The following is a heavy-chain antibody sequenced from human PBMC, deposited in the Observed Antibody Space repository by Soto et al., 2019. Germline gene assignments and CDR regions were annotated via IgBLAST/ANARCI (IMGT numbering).Heavy chain of an antibody. CDR2: ITGSGGST. J-gene: IGHJ3*02. V-gene: IGHV3-23*01. Sequence: EVQLLESGGGLVQPGGSLRLSCAASGFAFSSYAISWVRQAPGKGLEWVSAITGSGGSTYYADSVKGRFTLSRDNSKNTLYLQINSLRAEDTAVYYWAREGATTSFAHDAFDIWGQGTLITVSS. CDR3: AREGATTSFAHDAFDI. CDR1: GFAFSSYA. D-gene: IGHD1-26*01.